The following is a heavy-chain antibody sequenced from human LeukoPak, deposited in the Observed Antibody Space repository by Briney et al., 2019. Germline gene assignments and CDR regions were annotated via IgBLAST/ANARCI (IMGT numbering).Heavy chain of an antibody. D-gene: IGHD3-10*01. V-gene: IGHV3-21*01. Sequence: PGGSLRLSCAASGFTFSSYSMNWVRQAPGKGLEWVSSIGSSSSYIYYADSVKGRFTISRDNAKNSLYLQMNSLRAEDTAVYYCARVRVGYGSGSYDAFDIWGQGTMVTVSS. CDR2: IGSSSSYI. J-gene: IGHJ3*02. CDR3: ARVRVGYGSGSYDAFDI. CDR1: GFTFSSYS.